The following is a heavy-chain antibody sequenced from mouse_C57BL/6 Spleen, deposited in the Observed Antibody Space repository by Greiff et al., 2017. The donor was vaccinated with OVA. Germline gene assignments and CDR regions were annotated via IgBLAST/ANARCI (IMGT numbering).Heavy chain of an antibody. D-gene: IGHD2-3*01. V-gene: IGHV1-15*01. CDR3: TRKGLLEAWFAY. CDR1: GYTFTDYE. Sequence: VQLQQSGAELVRPGASVTLSCKASGYTFTDYEMHWVKQTPVHGLEWIGAIDPETGGTAYNQKFKGKAILTADKSSSTAYMELRSLTSEDSAVYYCTRKGLLEAWFAYWGQGTLVTVSA. CDR2: IDPETGGT. J-gene: IGHJ3*01.